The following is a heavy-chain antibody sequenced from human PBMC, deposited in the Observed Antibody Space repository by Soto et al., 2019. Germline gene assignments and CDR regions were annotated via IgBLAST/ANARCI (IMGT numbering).Heavy chain of an antibody. D-gene: IGHD2-2*01. CDR1: GFTFNTYA. J-gene: IGHJ4*02. V-gene: IGHV3-23*01. CDR2: VSGSADST. CDR3: AKGSTGDCSRTSCLYYFDF. Sequence: GSLRLSCAASGFTFNTYAMNWVRQAPGKRLEWVSTVSGSADSTYYADSVRGRFTISRDNSKNTLHLQMNSLRAEDTAVYYCAKGSTGDCSRTSCLYYFDFWGQGTLVTVSS.